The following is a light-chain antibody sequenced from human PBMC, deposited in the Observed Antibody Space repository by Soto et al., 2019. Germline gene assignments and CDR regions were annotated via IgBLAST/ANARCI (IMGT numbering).Light chain of an antibody. CDR2: GAS. CDR1: QSVSGSY. J-gene: IGKJ4*01. CDR3: QQYGSSPLT. V-gene: IGKV3-20*01. Sequence: EIVLTQSPGTLSLSPGERATLSCRASQSVSGSYLAWYQPKPGQAPRLLIYGASSRATGIPDRFSGSGSGTDFTLTISRLEPEDFAVYYCQQYGSSPLTFGRGTKVDI.